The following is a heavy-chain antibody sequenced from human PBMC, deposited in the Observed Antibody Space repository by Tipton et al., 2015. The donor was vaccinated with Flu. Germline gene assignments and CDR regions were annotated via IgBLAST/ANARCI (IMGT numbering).Heavy chain of an antibody. Sequence: TLSLTCVVSGYSISTGYYWGWIRQPPGKGLEWIGSVSHSGITYYEPSLKSRVTISLDTFQNQFSLKLISVTAADTAVYYCSRSTYYYGSGSSDHWGQGTLVAVSS. V-gene: IGHV4-38-2*01. J-gene: IGHJ4*02. CDR2: VSHSGIT. CDR3: SRSTYYYGSGSSDH. D-gene: IGHD3-10*01. CDR1: GYSISTGYY.